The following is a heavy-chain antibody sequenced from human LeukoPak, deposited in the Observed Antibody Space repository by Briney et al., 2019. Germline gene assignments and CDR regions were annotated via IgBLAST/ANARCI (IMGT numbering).Heavy chain of an antibody. Sequence: SETLSLTCTVSGGSISSYYWSWIRQPPGKGLEWSGYIYTSGSTNYNPSLKSRVTISVDTSKNQFSLKLSSVTAADTAVYYCARHGVSGSSSGGFDYWGQGTLVTVSS. CDR1: GGSISSYY. CDR2: IYTSGST. J-gene: IGHJ4*02. D-gene: IGHD1-26*01. CDR3: ARHGVSGSSSGGFDY. V-gene: IGHV4-4*09.